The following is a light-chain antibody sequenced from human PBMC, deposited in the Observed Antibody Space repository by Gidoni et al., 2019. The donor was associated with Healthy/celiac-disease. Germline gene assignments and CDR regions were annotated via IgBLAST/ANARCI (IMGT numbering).Light chain of an antibody. CDR2: DVT. V-gene: IGLV2-14*03. J-gene: IGLJ1*01. CDR1: SSDIGDYNY. CDR3: SSYTSSSTYV. Sequence: QSALTQPASVSGSPGPSITISCTGTSSDIGDYNYVSWYQQHPDKAPKLMIYDVTNRPSGVSNRFSGSKSGSTAALTISGLQAEDEADYYCSSYTSSSTYVFGTGTKVTVL.